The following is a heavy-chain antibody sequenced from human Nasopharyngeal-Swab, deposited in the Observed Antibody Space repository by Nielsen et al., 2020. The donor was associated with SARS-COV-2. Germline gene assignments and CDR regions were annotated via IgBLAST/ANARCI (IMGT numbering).Heavy chain of an antibody. Sequence: ASVKVSCKASGYTFTGYYMHWVRQAPGQGLEWMGRINPNSGGTNYAQKFQGRVTMTRDTYISTAYMELSRLRSDDTAVYYCARDRSIAAAGTAFDIWGQGTMVTVSS. J-gene: IGHJ3*02. CDR3: ARDRSIAAAGTAFDI. CDR2: INPNSGGT. D-gene: IGHD6-13*01. V-gene: IGHV1-2*06. CDR1: GYTFTGYY.